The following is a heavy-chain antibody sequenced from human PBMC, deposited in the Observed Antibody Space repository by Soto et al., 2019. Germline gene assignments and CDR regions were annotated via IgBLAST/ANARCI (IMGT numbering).Heavy chain of an antibody. CDR3: ARGVTAGVDY. CDR1: GYSFTSLD. CDR2: MQPSSGRT. J-gene: IGHJ4*02. D-gene: IGHD1-26*01. Sequence: ASVKVSCKASGYSFTSLDINWVRQTTGQGLEWMGWMQPSSGRTGYAQKFQGRVTMTRNTSINTAYMELSSLTSDDTAFYYCARGVTAGVDYWGQGTLVTVSS. V-gene: IGHV1-8*01.